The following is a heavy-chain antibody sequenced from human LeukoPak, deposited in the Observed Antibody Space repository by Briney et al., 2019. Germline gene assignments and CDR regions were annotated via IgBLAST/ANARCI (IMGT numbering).Heavy chain of an antibody. CDR2: ISGRSGYT. CDR1: GFTFASYC. Sequence: GGSPRLSCAASGFTFASYCMSWVRQAPGKWLEWVSGISGRSGYTYYVDCVKGRFTNSRDNSQITVYLQMNSLRDDDTAVYYCGKGGSSWFLGDWGQGTLVTVSS. J-gene: IGHJ4*02. D-gene: IGHD6-13*01. V-gene: IGHV3-23*01. CDR3: GKGGSSWFLGD.